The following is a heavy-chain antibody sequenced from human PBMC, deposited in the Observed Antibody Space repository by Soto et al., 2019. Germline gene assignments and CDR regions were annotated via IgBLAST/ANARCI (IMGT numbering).Heavy chain of an antibody. CDR3: VRDVRGQGSV. J-gene: IGHJ1*01. CDR1: GFTFSSYS. D-gene: IGHD3-16*01. V-gene: IGHV3-48*01. CDR2: IGSSGGPM. Sequence: EVQLVESGGGLVQPGGSLRLSCAASGFTFSSYSLNWVRQAPGKGLEWVSLIGSSGGPMYYAGSVKGRFTISRDNAKNSLYLQMNSLRAEDTAVYYCVRDVRGQGSVWGQGALVTVSS.